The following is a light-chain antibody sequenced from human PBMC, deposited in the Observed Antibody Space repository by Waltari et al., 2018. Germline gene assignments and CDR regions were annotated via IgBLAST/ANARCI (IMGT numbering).Light chain of an antibody. CDR2: GAS. Sequence: EIVMTQSPATLSVSPGERATLSCRASQCVSSNLAWYQQKPGQAPRLLIYGASTRATGIPARFSGSVYGTEFTLTISSLQSEDVAVYYCQQYNNWPPSTFGQGTRLEIK. V-gene: IGKV3-15*01. CDR1: QCVSSN. J-gene: IGKJ5*01. CDR3: QQYNNWPPST.